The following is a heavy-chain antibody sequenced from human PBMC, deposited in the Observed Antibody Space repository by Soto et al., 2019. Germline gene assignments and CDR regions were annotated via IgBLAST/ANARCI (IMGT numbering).Heavy chain of an antibody. Sequence: TGGSLRLSCAASGFTFSSYGMHWVRQAPGKGLEWVAVISYDGSNKYYADSVKVRFTISRDNSKNTLYLYMNSLRAEDTAVYDCAKDWGYSSGCPEDYCYYYGMDVWGQGTTVTVSS. V-gene: IGHV3-30*18. CDR3: AKDWGYSSGCPEDYCYYYGMDV. CDR1: GFTFSSYG. J-gene: IGHJ6*02. D-gene: IGHD6-19*01. CDR2: ISYDGSNK.